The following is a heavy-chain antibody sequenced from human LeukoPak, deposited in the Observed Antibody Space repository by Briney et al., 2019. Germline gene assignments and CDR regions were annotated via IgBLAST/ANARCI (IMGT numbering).Heavy chain of an antibody. V-gene: IGHV1-2*02. D-gene: IGHD5-18*01. CDR3: ARVSYSYGFGDFGY. J-gene: IGHJ4*02. CDR1: GYTFTGYY. CDR2: INPNSGGT. Sequence: ASVKVSCKASGYTFTGYYMHWVRQAPGQGLEWMGWINPNSGGTNYAQKFQGRVTMTRDTSISTAYMELSRLRSDDTAVYYCARVSYSYGFGDFGYWGQGTLVTVSS.